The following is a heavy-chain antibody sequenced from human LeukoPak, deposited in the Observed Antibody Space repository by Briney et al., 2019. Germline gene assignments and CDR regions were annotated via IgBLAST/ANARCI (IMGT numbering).Heavy chain of an antibody. Sequence: KPSETLSLTCTVSGGPISSYYWSWIRQPPGKGLEWIGYIYYSGSTNYNPSLKSRVTISVDTSKNQFSLKLSSVTAADTAVYYCARNYDSSGYYYVGYWGQGTLVTVSS. CDR3: ARNYDSSGYYYVGY. D-gene: IGHD3-22*01. CDR1: GGPISSYY. J-gene: IGHJ4*02. CDR2: IYYSGST. V-gene: IGHV4-59*01.